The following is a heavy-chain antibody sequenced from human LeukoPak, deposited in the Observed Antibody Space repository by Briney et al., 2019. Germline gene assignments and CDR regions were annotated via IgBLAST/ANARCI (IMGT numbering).Heavy chain of an antibody. CDR1: GYTFTGYY. J-gene: IGHJ4*02. CDR3: ATQPQPTVVTPVSEMDY. CDR2: INPNSGGT. Sequence: GASVKVSCKASGYTFTGYYMHWVRQAPGQGLEWMGWINPNSGGTNYAQKFQGRVTMTRDTSISTAYMELSRLRSDDTAVYYCATQPQPTVVTPVSEMDYWGQGTLVTVSS. D-gene: IGHD4-23*01. V-gene: IGHV1-2*02.